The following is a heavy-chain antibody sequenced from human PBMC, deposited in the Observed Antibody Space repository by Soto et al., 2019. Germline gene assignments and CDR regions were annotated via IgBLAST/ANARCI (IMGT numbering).Heavy chain of an antibody. CDR1: GYTFTSYG. J-gene: IGHJ4*02. V-gene: IGHV1-18*01. CDR2: ISTYKGNT. CDR3: ATRSPAFDY. Sequence: QVQLVQSGPEVKKPGASVKVSCKTSGYTFTSYGISWVRQAPGQGLEWMGWISTYKGNTNDAQKSQCRVTMTTDTSTSTAYMELGSLRSDDTAVYYCATRSPAFDYWGQGTLVTVSS.